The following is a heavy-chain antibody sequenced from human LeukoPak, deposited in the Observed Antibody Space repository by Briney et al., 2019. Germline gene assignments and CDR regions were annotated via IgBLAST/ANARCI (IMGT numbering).Heavy chain of an antibody. CDR2: IYYSGST. Sequence: SETLSLTCTVSGVSISSYYWSWIRQPPGKGLEWIGYIYYSGSTNYNPSLKSRVTISVDTSKNQFSLKLNSVTATDTAVYYCARHYGPWGQGTLVTVSS. CDR3: ARHYGP. V-gene: IGHV4-59*08. CDR1: GVSISSYY. D-gene: IGHD3-10*01. J-gene: IGHJ4*02.